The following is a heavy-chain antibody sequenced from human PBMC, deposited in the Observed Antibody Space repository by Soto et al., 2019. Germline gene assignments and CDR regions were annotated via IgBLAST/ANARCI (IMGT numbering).Heavy chain of an antibody. CDR3: ARQIYDSDTGPNFQYYFDS. CDR2: IDPSDSQT. CDR1: GYDFINYW. V-gene: IGHV5-10-1*01. Sequence: PGESLKISCKASGYDFINYWITWVRQKPGKGLEWMGRIDPSDSQTYYSPSFRGHVTISVTKSITTVFLQWSSLRASDTAMYYCARQIYDSDTGPNFQYYFDSWGQGTPVTVSS. D-gene: IGHD3-22*01. J-gene: IGHJ4*02.